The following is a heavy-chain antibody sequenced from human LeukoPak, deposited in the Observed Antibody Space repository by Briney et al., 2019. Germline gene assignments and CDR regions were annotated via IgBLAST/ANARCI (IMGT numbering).Heavy chain of an antibody. J-gene: IGHJ4*02. CDR3: ARDGRFLEWLPPDY. Sequence: GGSLRLSCAASGFTFSSYWMSWVRQAPGKGLEWVANIKQDGSEKYYVDSVKGRFTISRDNAKNSLYLQMNSLRAEDTAVYYCARDGRFLEWLPPDYWGQGTLVTVSS. CDR2: IKQDGSEK. V-gene: IGHV3-7*01. CDR1: GFTFSSYW. D-gene: IGHD3-3*01.